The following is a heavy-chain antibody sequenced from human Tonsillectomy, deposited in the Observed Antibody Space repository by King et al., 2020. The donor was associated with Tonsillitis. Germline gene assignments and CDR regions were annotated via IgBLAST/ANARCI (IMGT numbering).Heavy chain of an antibody. J-gene: IGHJ3*02. V-gene: IGHV4-34*01. CDR2: INHSGST. D-gene: IGHD3-3*01. CDR1: GGSFSGYY. CDR3: ARVRGSVLRFLEWLLSDAFDI. Sequence: VQLQQWGAGLLKPSETLSLTCAVYGGSFSGYYWSWIRQPPGKGLEWIGEINHSGSTNYNPSLKSRVTISVETSKNQFSLKLSSVTAADTAVYYCARVRGSVLRFLEWLLSDAFDIWGQGTMVTVSS.